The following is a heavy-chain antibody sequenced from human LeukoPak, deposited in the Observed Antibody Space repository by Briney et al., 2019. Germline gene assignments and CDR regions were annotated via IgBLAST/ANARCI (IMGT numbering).Heavy chain of an antibody. J-gene: IGHJ4*02. Sequence: VAPVKVSCKASGYTFTSYDINWVRQATGQGLEWMGWMNPNSGNTGYAQKFQGRVTITRNTSISTAYMELSSLRSEDTAVYYCARDPVGRWSPDLDYWGQGTLATVSS. CDR3: ARDPVGRWSPDLDY. V-gene: IGHV1-8*03. D-gene: IGHD1-26*01. CDR1: GYTFTSYD. CDR2: MNPNSGNT.